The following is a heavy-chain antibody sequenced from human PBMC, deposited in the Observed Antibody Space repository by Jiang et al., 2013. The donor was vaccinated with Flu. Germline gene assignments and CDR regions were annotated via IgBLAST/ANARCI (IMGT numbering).Heavy chain of an antibody. J-gene: IGHJ2*01. CDR1: GGSISSYY. V-gene: IGHV4-59*01. CDR2: IYYSGST. Sequence: KPSETLSLTCTVSGGSISSYYWSWIRQPPGKGLEWIGYIYYSGSTNYNPSLKSRVTISVDTSKNQFSLKLSSVTAADTAVYYCARVGGGQQLEISYWYFDLWGRGTLVTVSS. D-gene: IGHD6-13*01. CDR3: ARVGGGQQLEISYWYFDL.